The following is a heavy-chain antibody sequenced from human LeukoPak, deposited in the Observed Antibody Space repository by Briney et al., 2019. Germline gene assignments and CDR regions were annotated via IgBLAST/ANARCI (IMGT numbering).Heavy chain of an antibody. CDR3: VTDGDKWNDFEY. J-gene: IGHJ4*02. CDR1: GLSISNFW. Sequence: GGSLRLSCAASGLSISNFWMHWVRQAPGKGLEWVAIIDKDGNEIKYVDSVKGRFTLSRDNARNSVYLKMNSLRTEDTALYYCVTDGDKWNDFEYWGQGTLVTVSS. V-gene: IGHV3-7*01. CDR2: IDKDGNEI. D-gene: IGHD1-1*01.